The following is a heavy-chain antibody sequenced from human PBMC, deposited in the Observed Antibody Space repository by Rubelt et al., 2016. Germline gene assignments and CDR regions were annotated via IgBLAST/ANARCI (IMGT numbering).Heavy chain of an antibody. CDR3: ARFAIGGHSSGYLFDY. CDR2: ISAYNGNT. Sequence: QVQLVQSGAEVKKPGASVKVSCKASGYTFTSYGISWVRQAPGQGLEWMGWISAYNGNTNYEQKHQGRVTMTTDTSTSTAYMELRSRRSDDTAVYYCARFAIGGHSSGYLFDYWGQGTLVTVSS. J-gene: IGHJ4*02. D-gene: IGHD3-22*01. CDR1: GYTFTSYG. V-gene: IGHV1-18*01.